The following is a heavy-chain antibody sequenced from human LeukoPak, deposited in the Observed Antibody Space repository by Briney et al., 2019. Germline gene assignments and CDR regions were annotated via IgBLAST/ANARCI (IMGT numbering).Heavy chain of an antibody. CDR1: GYTFTGYY. J-gene: IGHJ5*02. Sequence: ASVKVSCKASGYTFTGYYMHWVRQAPGQGLEWMGWINPNSGGTNYAQKFQGRVTMTRDTSISTAYMELSRLRSDDTAVYYCARDREGKEKYYDFWSDYYSVNWFDPWGQGTLVTVSS. D-gene: IGHD3-3*01. CDR2: INPNSGGT. CDR3: ARDREGKEKYYDFWSDYYSVNWFDP. V-gene: IGHV1-2*02.